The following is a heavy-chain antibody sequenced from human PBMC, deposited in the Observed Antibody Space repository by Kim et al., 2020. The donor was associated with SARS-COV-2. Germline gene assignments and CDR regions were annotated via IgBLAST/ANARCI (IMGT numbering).Heavy chain of an antibody. D-gene: IGHD7-27*01. CDR2: SDGAP. CDR3: AKGNWGDY. J-gene: IGHJ4*02. Sequence: SDGAPFYADSVKGRFPISRDNAKNTVYPRMDGLRVEDTAIYYCAKGNWGDYWGQGTLVTVSS. V-gene: IGHV3-23*01.